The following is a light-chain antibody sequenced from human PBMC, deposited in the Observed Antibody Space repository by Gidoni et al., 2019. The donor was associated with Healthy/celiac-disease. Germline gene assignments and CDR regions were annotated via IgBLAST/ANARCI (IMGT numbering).Light chain of an antibody. CDR1: RGSIASNY. V-gene: IGLV6-57*04. J-gene: IGLJ3*02. CDR3: QSYDSSNLWV. Sequence: FLLTQPHSVSESPATTVTISCPRSRGSIASNYVQWYQQRPGSAPTTVIYEDNQRPSGVPDRFSGSIDSSSNSASLTIAGLKTEDEADYYCQSYDSSNLWVFGGGTKLTVL. CDR2: EDN.